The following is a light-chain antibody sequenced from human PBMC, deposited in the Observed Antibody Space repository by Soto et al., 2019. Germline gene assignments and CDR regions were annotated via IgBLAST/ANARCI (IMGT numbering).Light chain of an antibody. CDR2: GAS. CDR1: QSVSSRY. J-gene: IGKJ2*01. CDR3: QQYGSSPKYT. V-gene: IGKV3-20*01. Sequence: EIVLTQSPGTLSLSPGERATLSCRASQSVSSRYLAWYQQKAGQAPRLLICGASSRATGIPDRFSGSGSGTDFTLTISRLEPEDFAVYYCQQYGSSPKYTFGQGTKLEIK.